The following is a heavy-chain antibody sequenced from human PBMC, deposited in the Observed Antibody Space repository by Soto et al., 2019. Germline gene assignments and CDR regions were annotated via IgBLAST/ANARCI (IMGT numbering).Heavy chain of an antibody. CDR1: GFTVSSNY. CDR2: IYRGGST. Sequence: EVQLVESGGGLIQPGGSLRLSCAASGFTVSSNYMSWVRQAPGKGLEWVSVIYRGGSTYYADFVKGRFTISRDNSKNTLYLQMNSLRAEDTAVYYCARDRVQSGYPEYFQHWGQGTLVTVSS. V-gene: IGHV3-53*01. J-gene: IGHJ1*01. D-gene: IGHD3-22*01. CDR3: ARDRVQSGYPEYFQH.